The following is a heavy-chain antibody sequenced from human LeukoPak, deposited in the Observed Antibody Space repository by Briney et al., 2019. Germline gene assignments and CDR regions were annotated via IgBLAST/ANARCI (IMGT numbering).Heavy chain of an antibody. Sequence: GGSLRLSCSASGFTFSTYWMSWVRQAPGKGLEWVANIKEDGSEKNYGDSVRGRFTISRDNARNSLYLQMNSLRAEDTAVYFCARENYFDYWGQGTLVTVSS. J-gene: IGHJ4*02. CDR3: ARENYFDY. CDR1: GFTFSTYW. V-gene: IGHV3-7*04. CDR2: IKEDGSEK.